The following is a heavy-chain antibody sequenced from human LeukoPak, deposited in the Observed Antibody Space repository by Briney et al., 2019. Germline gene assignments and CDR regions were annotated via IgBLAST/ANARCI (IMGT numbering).Heavy chain of an antibody. V-gene: IGHV3-30-3*01. CDR1: GFTFSSYA. Sequence: QTGGSLRLSCAASGFTFSSYAMHWVRQAPGKELEWVAVISSDGSNKYYADSVKGRFTISRDNSKNTLYLQMNSLRAEDTAVYYCARDASWVRGVKGSDYWGQGTLVTVSS. J-gene: IGHJ4*02. CDR3: ARDASWVRGVKGSDY. CDR2: ISSDGSNK. D-gene: IGHD3-10*01.